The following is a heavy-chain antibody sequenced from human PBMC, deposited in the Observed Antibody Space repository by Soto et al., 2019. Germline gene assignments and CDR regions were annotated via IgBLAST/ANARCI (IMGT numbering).Heavy chain of an antibody. D-gene: IGHD6-19*01. J-gene: IGHJ4*02. CDR3: AIVEAVDY. Sequence: EVQLLESGGGLVQPGGSLRLSCAASRFTFSNLAMAWVRQPPGKGLEWVSSISSGSSTYYADSVKGRFTISRDNSKNTLYLHMSTLRAEDPAVYYCAIVEAVDYWGQGTLVTVSS. V-gene: IGHV3-23*01. CDR2: ISSGSST. CDR1: RFTFSNLA.